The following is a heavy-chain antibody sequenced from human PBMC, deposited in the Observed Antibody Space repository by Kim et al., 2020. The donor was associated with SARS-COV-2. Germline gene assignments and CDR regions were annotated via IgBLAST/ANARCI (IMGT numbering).Heavy chain of an antibody. CDR2: ISYDGSNK. CDR1: GFTFSSYA. D-gene: IGHD1-26*01. CDR3: AREGRPVGATTGRWFDP. V-gene: IGHV3-30-3*01. Sequence: GGSLRLSCAASGFTFSSYAMHWVRQAPGKGLEWVAVISYDGSNKYYADSVKGRFTISRDNSKNTLYLQMNSLRAEDTAVYYCAREGRPVGATTGRWFDP. J-gene: IGHJ5*02.